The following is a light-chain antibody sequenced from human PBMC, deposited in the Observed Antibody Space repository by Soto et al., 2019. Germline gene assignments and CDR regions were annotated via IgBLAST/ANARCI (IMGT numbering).Light chain of an antibody. CDR2: DAS. CDR3: QQYDSSPRT. V-gene: IGKV3-20*01. CDR1: QSVSNNY. Sequence: EIVLTQSPGTLSLSPVERATLSCMASQSVSNNYLAWYQQKPGQTPRLLIYDASTRATDIPARFSGSGSGTDFTLTISRLEPEDFAVYYCQQYDSSPRTFGQGTKVDIK. J-gene: IGKJ1*01.